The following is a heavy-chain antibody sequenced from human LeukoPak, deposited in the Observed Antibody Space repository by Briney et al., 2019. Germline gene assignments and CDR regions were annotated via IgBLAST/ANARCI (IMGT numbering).Heavy chain of an antibody. Sequence: GGSLRLSCAASGFTFSDYYMSWIRQAPGKGLERVAYITSSGSDIYYADSVRGRFSISSDNAKNSLFLQMNSLRVEDTATYYCASDIVATSGDFWGQGTLVSVSS. D-gene: IGHD5-12*01. V-gene: IGHV3-11*01. CDR2: ITSSGSDI. CDR3: ASDIVATSGDF. J-gene: IGHJ4*02. CDR1: GFTFSDYY.